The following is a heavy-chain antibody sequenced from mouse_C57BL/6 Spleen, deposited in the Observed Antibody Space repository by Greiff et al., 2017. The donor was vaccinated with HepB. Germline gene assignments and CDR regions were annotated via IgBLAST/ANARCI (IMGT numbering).Heavy chain of an antibody. CDR3: ARSTEVARYFDV. V-gene: IGHV5-12*01. CDR2: ISNGGGST. J-gene: IGHJ1*03. Sequence: EVMLVESGGGLVQPGGSLKLSCAASGFTFSDYYMYWVRQTPEKRLEWVAYISNGGGSTYYPDNVKGRFTISRDNAKNTLYLQMSRLKSEDTAMYYCARSTEVARYFDVWGTGTTVTVSS. CDR1: GFTFSDYY. D-gene: IGHD1-1*01.